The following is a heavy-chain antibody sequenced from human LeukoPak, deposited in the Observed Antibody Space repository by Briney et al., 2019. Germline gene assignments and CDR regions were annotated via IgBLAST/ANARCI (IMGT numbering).Heavy chain of an antibody. D-gene: IGHD3-10*01. CDR3: AREVYGSGSLYFQH. CDR1: GFTFSSYS. J-gene: IGHJ1*01. CDR2: ISSSSSYI. V-gene: IGHV3-21*01. Sequence: GGSLRLSCAASGFTFSSYSMNWVRQAPGKWQEGVSSISSSSSYIYYADSVKGRFTISRDNAKNSLYLQMNSLRAEDTAVYYCAREVYGSGSLYFQHWGQGTLVTVSS.